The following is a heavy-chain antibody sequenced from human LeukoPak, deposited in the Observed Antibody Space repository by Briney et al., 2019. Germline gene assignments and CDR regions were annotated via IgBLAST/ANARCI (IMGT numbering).Heavy chain of an antibody. V-gene: IGHV4-38-2*02. D-gene: IGHD6-19*01. CDR3: ARAKMSRSIAVAPLDY. CDR1: GYSISSGYY. J-gene: IGHJ4*02. CDR2: IYHSGST. Sequence: SQTLSLTCTVSGYSISSGYYWGWIRQPPGKGLEWIGSIYHSGSTYYNPSLKSRVTISVDTSKNQFSLKLSSVTAADTAVYYCARAKMSRSIAVAPLDYWGQGTLVTVSS.